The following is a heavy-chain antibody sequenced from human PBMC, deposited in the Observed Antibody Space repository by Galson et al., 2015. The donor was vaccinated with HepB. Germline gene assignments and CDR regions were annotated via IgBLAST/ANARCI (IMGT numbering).Heavy chain of an antibody. CDR1: GGSISSYY. CDR2: IYYSGST. J-gene: IGHJ4*02. CDR3: ARTGSWELLGLGYYFDY. V-gene: IGHV4-59*01. Sequence: ETLSLTCTVSGGSISSYYWSWIRQPPGKGLEWIGYIYYSGSTNYNPSLKSRVTISVDTSKNQFSLKLSSVTAADTAVDYCARTGSWELLGLGYYFDYWGQGTLVTVSS. D-gene: IGHD1-26*01.